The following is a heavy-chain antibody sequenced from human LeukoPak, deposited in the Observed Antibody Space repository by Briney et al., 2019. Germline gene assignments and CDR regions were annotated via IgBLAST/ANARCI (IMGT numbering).Heavy chain of an antibody. CDR3: ATKQWLAPPPDS. Sequence: GGSLRLSCAASGFTFSKYWMLWVRQAPGKGLESVSRINTDGTVTTYAESVKGRFTVSRDNADNTMFPQMNSVRDEDTAVYYCATKQWLAPPPDSWGQGTPVTVSS. J-gene: IGHJ4*02. V-gene: IGHV3-74*01. CDR1: GFTFSKYW. D-gene: IGHD6-19*01. CDR2: INTDGTVT.